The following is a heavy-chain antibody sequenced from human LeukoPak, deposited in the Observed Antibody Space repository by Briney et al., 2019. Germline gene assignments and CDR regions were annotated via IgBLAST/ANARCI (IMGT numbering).Heavy chain of an antibody. V-gene: IGHV3-30*04. Sequence: GGSLRLSCAASGFTFDDYAMHWVRQAPGKGLEWVAVLSNDGSIKYHADSVKGRFTISRDNSKNTLYLQMNSLRAEDTAVYYCARDGDSSGYWAFDYWGQGTLVTVSS. J-gene: IGHJ4*02. CDR1: GFTFDDYA. D-gene: IGHD3-22*01. CDR2: LSNDGSIK. CDR3: ARDGDSSGYWAFDY.